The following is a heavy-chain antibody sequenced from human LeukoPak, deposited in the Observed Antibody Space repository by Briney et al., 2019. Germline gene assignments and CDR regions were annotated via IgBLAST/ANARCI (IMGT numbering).Heavy chain of an antibody. CDR1: GYTLTELS. Sequence: ASVKVSCKVSGYTLTELSMHWVRQAPGKGLEWMGGFDPEDGETIYAQKFQGRVTMTEDTSTDTAYMELSSLRSEDTAVYYCATAGYSYGLDAFGIWGQGTMVTVSS. J-gene: IGHJ3*02. D-gene: IGHD5-18*01. V-gene: IGHV1-24*01. CDR3: ATAGYSYGLDAFGI. CDR2: FDPEDGET.